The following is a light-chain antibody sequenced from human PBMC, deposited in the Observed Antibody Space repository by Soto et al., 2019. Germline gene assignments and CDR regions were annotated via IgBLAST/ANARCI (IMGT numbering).Light chain of an antibody. J-gene: IGKJ1*01. Sequence: DIPMTQSPSTLSASVGDRVTITCRASQSIDNWLAWFQQKPGKVPKVLIYLASNLEGGVPSRFSGSRSGTEFTLTISSLQSDDFATYYCQHYYGYSWAFGQGTKVEVK. CDR1: QSIDNW. CDR2: LAS. CDR3: QHYYGYSWA. V-gene: IGKV1-5*03.